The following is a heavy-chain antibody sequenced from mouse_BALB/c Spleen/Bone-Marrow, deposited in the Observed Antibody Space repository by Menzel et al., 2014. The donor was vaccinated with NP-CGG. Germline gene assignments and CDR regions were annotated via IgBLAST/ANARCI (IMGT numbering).Heavy chain of an antibody. CDR3: ARHGFYYAMDY. J-gene: IGHJ4*01. V-gene: IGHV5-2*01. CDR2: INSDGGIT. Sequence: EVQLVESGGGLVEPGESLKLSCESNEYEFPSHDMSWVRKTPEKRLELVAAINSDGGITNYPDTMERRFTISRDNTKKTLYLQMSSLRSEDTALYYCARHGFYYAMDYWGQGTSVTVSS. CDR1: EYEFPSHD.